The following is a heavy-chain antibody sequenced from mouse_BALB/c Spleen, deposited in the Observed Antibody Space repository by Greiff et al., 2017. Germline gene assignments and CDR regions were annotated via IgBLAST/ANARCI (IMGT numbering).Heavy chain of an antibody. CDR2: INPGSGGT. CDR3: ARVYGYDWYFDV. CDR1: GYTFTSYW. D-gene: IGHD2-2*01. V-gene: IGHV1-53*01. Sequence: QVQLQQPGAELVKPGASVKLSCKASGYTFTSYWMHWVKQRPGQGLEWIGVINPGSGGTNYNEKFKGKATLTADKSSSTAYMQLSSLTSDDSAVYFCARVYGYDWYFDVWGAGTTVTVSS. J-gene: IGHJ1*01.